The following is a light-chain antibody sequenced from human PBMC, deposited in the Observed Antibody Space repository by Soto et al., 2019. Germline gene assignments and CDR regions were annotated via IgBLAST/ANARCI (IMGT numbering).Light chain of an antibody. CDR1: SSDVGGYNY. CDR2: DVS. Sequence: SVLTQPASLSGSPGQSIAISCTGTSSDVGGYNYVSWYQHHPGKAPTVMIYDVSNRPSGVSDRFSGSKSGNTASLTISGLQADDEADYYCSSYTSSSTYVFGTGTKVTV. V-gene: IGLV2-14*03. CDR3: SSYTSSSTYV. J-gene: IGLJ1*01.